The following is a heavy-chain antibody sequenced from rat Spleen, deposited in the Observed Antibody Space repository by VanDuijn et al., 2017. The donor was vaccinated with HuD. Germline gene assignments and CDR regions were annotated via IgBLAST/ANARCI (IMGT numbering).Heavy chain of an antibody. CDR3: ATDTFYDGSYYPGGFDY. J-gene: IGHJ2*01. CDR2: ISNSGGDI. V-gene: IGHV5-31*01. CDR1: GFTFNNYW. Sequence: EVQLVESGGGQVQPGKSLKLSCVASGFTFNNYWMTWIRQAPGKGLEWVASISNSGGDIYYLDSVKGRFTISRENAQNTLYLQMNSLRSEDTATYYCATDTFYDGSYYPGGFDYWGQGVMVTVSS. D-gene: IGHD1-12*02.